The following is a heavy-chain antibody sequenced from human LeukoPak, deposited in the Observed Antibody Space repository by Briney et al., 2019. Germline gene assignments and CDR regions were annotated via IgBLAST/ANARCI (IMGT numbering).Heavy chain of an antibody. J-gene: IGHJ3*02. CDR2: IYYSGST. CDR3: ARDRAAIVGDGPDAFDI. V-gene: IGHV4-59*01. CDR1: GGSISSYY. D-gene: IGHD3-22*01. Sequence: PSETLSLTCTVSGGSISSYYWSWIRQPPGKGLEWIGYIYYSGSTNYNPSLKSRVTISVDTSKNQFSLKLSSVTAADTAVYYCARDRAAIVGDGPDAFDIWGQGTMVTVSS.